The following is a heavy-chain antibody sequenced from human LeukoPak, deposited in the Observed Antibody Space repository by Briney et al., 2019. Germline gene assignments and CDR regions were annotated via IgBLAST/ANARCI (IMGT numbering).Heavy chain of an antibody. J-gene: IGHJ4*02. CDR3: AKVAKYYYGPETYYFFEQ. CDR2: IKQDGSEK. V-gene: IGHV3-7*01. CDR1: GFTFSSYW. Sequence: GGSLRLSCAASGFTFSSYWMSWVRQAPGKGLEWVANIKQDGSEKYYVDSVKGRFTISRDYAKNSLYPQMNSLRVEDTAVYYCAKVAKYYYGPETYYFFEQWGQGTPVTASS. D-gene: IGHD3-10*01.